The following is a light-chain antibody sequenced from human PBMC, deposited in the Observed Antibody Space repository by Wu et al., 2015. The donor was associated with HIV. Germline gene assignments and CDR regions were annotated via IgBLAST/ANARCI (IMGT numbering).Light chain of an antibody. CDR3: QQSYSTPPFVT. V-gene: IGKV1-39*01. Sequence: DIQMTQSPSSLSASVGDRVTITCRASQSISSYLNWYQQKPGKAPELLIYAASSLQSGVPSRFSGSGSGTDFTLTISSLQPEDFATYYCQQSYSTPPFVTFGQGTKLEIK. CDR2: AAS. CDR1: QSISSY. J-gene: IGKJ2*01.